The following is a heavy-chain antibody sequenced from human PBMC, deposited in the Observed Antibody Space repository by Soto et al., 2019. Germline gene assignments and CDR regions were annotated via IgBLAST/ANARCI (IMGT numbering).Heavy chain of an antibody. D-gene: IGHD6-13*01. CDR2: VTGDGGDT. V-gene: IGHV3-23*01. J-gene: IGHJ4*02. Sequence: PGGPLRLSCAASGFTFSNYAMSWVRQAPGKGLEWFSAVTGDGGDTYYADSVKGRFTISRDNSDNTLYLQMNSLRAEDTAIYYCAKGSAGSRPYYFDYWGQGTLVTVS. CDR3: AKGSAGSRPYYFDY. CDR1: GFTFSNYA.